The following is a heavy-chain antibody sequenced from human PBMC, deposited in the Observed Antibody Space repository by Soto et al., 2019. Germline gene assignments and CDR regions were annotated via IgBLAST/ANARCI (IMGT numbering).Heavy chain of an antibody. CDR2: IYWDDDK. Sequence: QITLKESGPTLVKPTQTLTLTCTFSGFSLSTSGVGVGWIRQPPGKALEWLALIYWDDDKRYSPSLKSRLTNTKDTSKKQVVLTMTNMDPVDTATYYCAHSINSGYDYYYHYYMDVWGKGTTVTVSS. J-gene: IGHJ6*03. CDR3: AHSINSGYDYYYHYYMDV. D-gene: IGHD5-12*01. CDR1: GFSLSTSGVG. V-gene: IGHV2-5*02.